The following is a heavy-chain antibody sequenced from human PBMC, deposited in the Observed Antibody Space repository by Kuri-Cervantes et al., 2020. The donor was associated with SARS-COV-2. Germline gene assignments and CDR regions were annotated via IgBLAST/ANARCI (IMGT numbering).Heavy chain of an antibody. CDR3: ARGRTVTTLYYYYYYDMDV. Sequence: SETLSLTYAVYGGSFSGYYWSWIRQPPGKGLEWIGEINHSGSTNYNPSLKSRVTISVDTSKNQFSLKLSSVTAADTAVYYCARGRTVTTLYYYYYYDMDVWGQGTTVTVSS. V-gene: IGHV4-34*01. CDR1: GGSFSGYY. J-gene: IGHJ6*02. D-gene: IGHD4-11*01. CDR2: INHSGST.